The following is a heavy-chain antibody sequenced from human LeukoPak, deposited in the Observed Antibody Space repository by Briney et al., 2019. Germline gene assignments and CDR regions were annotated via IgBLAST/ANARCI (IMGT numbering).Heavy chain of an antibody. J-gene: IGHJ4*02. CDR3: ARTLELAVAGTEPFDY. V-gene: IGHV4-30-2*01. CDR1: GGSISSGGYS. CDR2: IYHSGST. D-gene: IGHD6-19*01. Sequence: PSQTLSLTCAVSGGSISSGGYSWSWIRQPPGKGLEWIGYIYHSGSTNYNPSLKSRVTISVDTSKNQFSLKLSSVTAADTAVYYCARTLELAVAGTEPFDYWGQGTLVTVSS.